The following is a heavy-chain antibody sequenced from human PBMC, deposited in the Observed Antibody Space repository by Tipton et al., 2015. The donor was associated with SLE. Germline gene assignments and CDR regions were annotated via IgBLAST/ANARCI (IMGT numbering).Heavy chain of an antibody. J-gene: IGHJ4*02. D-gene: IGHD1-1*01. CDR2: IYYTGST. CDR3: ARLGTGIFDY. Sequence: GASVSPHFWSWIRQTPGKGLEWIGYIYYTGSTNFNPSLRSRLTLSVDTSKNQFSLQMRSVTAADTAVYFCARLGTGIFDYWGQGTLVTVSS. CDR1: GASVSPHF. V-gene: IGHV4-59*08.